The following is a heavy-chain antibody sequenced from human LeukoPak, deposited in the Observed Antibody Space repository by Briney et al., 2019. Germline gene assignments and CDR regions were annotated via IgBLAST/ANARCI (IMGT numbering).Heavy chain of an antibody. CDR2: IIPILGIA. V-gene: IGHV1-69*04. CDR3: ARDRGNTAMVQPALDDDY. CDR1: GGTFSSYA. J-gene: IGHJ4*02. D-gene: IGHD5-18*01. Sequence: SVKVSCKASGGTFSSYAISWGRQAPGQGLEWMGRIIPILGIANYAQKFQGRVTITADKSTSTAYMELSSLRSEDTAVYYCARDRGNTAMVQPALDDDYWGQGTLVTVSS.